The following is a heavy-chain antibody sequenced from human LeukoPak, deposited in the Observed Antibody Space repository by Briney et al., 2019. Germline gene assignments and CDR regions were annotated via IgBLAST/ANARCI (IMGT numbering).Heavy chain of an antibody. CDR2: INPKSGGT. V-gene: IGHV1-2*02. J-gene: IGHJ6*03. Sequence: ASVTVSCKASGYTFTDYFLHWMRQTPGQGLEWMGWINPKSGGTSYAQSFQGRVTMTRDTSISTVYMELNRLRSDDTAVYYCARDPTSFYYYYMDVWGNGTTVIVSS. CDR3: ARDPTSFYYYYMDV. CDR1: GYTFTDYF.